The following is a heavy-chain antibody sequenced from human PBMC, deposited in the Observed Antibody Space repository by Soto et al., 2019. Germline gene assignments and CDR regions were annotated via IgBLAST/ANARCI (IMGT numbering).Heavy chain of an antibody. D-gene: IGHD1-26*01. J-gene: IGHJ4*02. CDR2: IIPISGRT. V-gene: IGHV1-69*13. Sequence: SVKVSCKASGGTFSSFAITWVRQAPGQGLEWMGGIIPISGRTNYPQTFQGRVAITADESTSTAYMELSSLTYEDTAVYYCARSPAGATTRWYFDYWGQGTQVTVSS. CDR3: ARSPAGATTRWYFDY. CDR1: GGTFSSFA.